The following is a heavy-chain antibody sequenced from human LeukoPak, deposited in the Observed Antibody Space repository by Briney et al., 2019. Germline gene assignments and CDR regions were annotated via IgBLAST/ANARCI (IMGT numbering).Heavy chain of an antibody. CDR3: ARRYSSGWPVLGNHYYYGMDV. Sequence: ASVKVSCKASGYTFTSHDINWVRQATGQGLEWMGWMNPNSGNTGYAQKFQGRVTMTRNTSISTAYMELSSLRSEDTAVYYCARRYSSGWPVLGNHYYYGMDVWGQGTAVTVSS. V-gene: IGHV1-8*01. CDR1: GYTFTSHD. J-gene: IGHJ6*02. D-gene: IGHD6-19*01. CDR2: MNPNSGNT.